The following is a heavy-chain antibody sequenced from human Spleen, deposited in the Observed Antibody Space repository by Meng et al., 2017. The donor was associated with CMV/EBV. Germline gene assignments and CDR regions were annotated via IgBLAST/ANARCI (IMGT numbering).Heavy chain of an antibody. CDR2: INQSGST. CDR1: SFRGYY. V-gene: IGHV4-34*01. D-gene: IGHD3-3*01. Sequence: SFRGYYWSWIRQPPGKGLEWIGEINQSGSTSYNPSLKSRVTISVDTSRNQFSLKLSSVTAADTAVYYCARGGLRFLEGLFRNYFDYWGQGTLVTVSS. J-gene: IGHJ4*02. CDR3: ARGGLRFLEGLFRNYFDY.